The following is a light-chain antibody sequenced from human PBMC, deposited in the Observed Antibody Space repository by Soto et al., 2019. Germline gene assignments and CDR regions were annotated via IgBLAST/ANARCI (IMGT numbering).Light chain of an antibody. V-gene: IGKV1-27*01. J-gene: IGKJ3*01. CDR1: QGISNY. Sequence: DIQMTQSPSSLSASAGDRVTITCRASQGISNYVSWYQQKPGKDPKLLIYAASTLQSGDPSRFSGSGAGTDFTLTISSLQPEDGGRYYCHKYNYGPFTFGPGTNVNIK. CDR3: HKYNYGPFT. CDR2: AAS.